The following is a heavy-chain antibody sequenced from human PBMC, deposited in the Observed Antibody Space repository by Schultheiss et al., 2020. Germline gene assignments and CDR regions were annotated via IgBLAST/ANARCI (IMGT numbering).Heavy chain of an antibody. CDR3: ARDRDSLPCWGMDV. D-gene: IGHD1-26*01. J-gene: IGHJ6*02. V-gene: IGHV1-18*04. Sequence: ASVKVSCKASGYTFTSYGISWVRQAPGQGLEWMGWINPYNDNTHYAQKFRGRVTITSDRSVSTAYMELSSLTSEDTAVYYCARDRDSLPCWGMDVWGQGTTVTVSS. CDR2: INPYNDNT. CDR1: GYTFTSYG.